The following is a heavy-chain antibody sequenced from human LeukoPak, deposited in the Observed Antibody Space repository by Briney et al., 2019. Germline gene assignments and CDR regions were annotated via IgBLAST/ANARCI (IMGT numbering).Heavy chain of an antibody. J-gene: IGHJ6*03. CDR3: ARASDSIFSYYYHMDL. V-gene: IGHV4-4*07. CDR2: IFTTGST. Sequence: SETLSLTCTVSGASVSDYSWSWVRQPAGKGLEWIGRIFTTGSTDYNPSLKSRVTMSRDRSKNQLFLTLTSVTAADTAVYYCARASDSIFSYYYHMDLWGKGITVTVSS. D-gene: IGHD3-3*02. CDR1: GASVSDYS.